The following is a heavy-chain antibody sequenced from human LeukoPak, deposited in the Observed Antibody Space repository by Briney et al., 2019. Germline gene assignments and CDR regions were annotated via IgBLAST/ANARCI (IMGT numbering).Heavy chain of an antibody. CDR2: ISAYNGNT. D-gene: IGHD3-3*01. J-gene: IGHJ4*02. V-gene: IGHV1-18*01. Sequence: ASVKVSCKASGYTFTSYGISWVRRAPGQGLEWMGWISAYNGNTNYAQKLQGRVTMTTDTSTSTAYMELRSLRSDDTAVYYCARGRKSITIFGVVIIPFDYWGQGTLVTVSS. CDR3: ARGRKSITIFGVVIIPFDY. CDR1: GYTFTSYG.